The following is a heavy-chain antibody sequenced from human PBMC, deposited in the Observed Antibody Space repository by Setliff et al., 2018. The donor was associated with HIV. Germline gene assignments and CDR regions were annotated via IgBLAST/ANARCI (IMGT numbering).Heavy chain of an antibody. CDR2: IYPGDSDI. CDR3: ATWTRAETSENFQH. D-gene: IGHD4-17*01. V-gene: IGHV5-51*01. J-gene: IGHJ1*01. CDR1: GYSFINYW. Sequence: GESLKISCKGSGYSFINYWIGWVRQTPGKGLEWMGIIYPGDSDIRYSPSFQGQVTISADKSSSTAYLQWSSLKASDTAMYYCATWTRAETSENFQHWGQGTLVTVSS.